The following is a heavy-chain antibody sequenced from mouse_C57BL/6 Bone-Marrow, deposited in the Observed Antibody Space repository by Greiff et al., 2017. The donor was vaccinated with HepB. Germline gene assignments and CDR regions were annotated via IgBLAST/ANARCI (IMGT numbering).Heavy chain of an antibody. Sequence: VKLMESGAELARPGASVKMSCKASGYTFTSYTMHWVKQRPGQGLEWIGYINPSSGYTKYNQKFKDKATLTADKSSSTAYMQLSSLTSEDSAVYYCAREPPTGSSYYFDYWGQGTTLTVSS. J-gene: IGHJ2*01. CDR2: INPSSGYT. CDR3: AREPPTGSSYYFDY. D-gene: IGHD1-1*01. CDR1: GYTFTSYT. V-gene: IGHV1-4*01.